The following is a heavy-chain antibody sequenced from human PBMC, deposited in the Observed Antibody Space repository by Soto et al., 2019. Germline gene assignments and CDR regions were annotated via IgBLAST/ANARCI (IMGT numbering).Heavy chain of an antibody. V-gene: IGHV1-2*02. CDR3: GRGGGVGVAGSAAFDM. J-gene: IGHJ3*02. CDR1: GYPVTAYY. Sequence: QLHLVQSGAVVKKPGASVTVSCSASGYPVTAYYMHWVRQAPGRGLEWMGGINPATGAAKYTQTFQGRVTMTRDTSLRTVCMELSGLTSEDTAVFYLGRGGGVGVAGSAAFDMWGQGTLVTVSS. D-gene: IGHD3-3*01. CDR2: INPATGAA.